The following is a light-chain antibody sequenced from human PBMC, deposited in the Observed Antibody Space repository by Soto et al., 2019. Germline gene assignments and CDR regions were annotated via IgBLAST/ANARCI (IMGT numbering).Light chain of an antibody. Sequence: EIVMTQSPATLSVSPGERAPLSCRASENVNSNLAWYQQKPGQAPRLLIYGAYTMATGIPARFSGSGSGTEFTLTISRLQSEDFAVYYCHQYNNWPPRIRFGQGTKLEIK. CDR1: ENVNSN. CDR3: HQYNNWPPRIR. J-gene: IGKJ2*01. V-gene: IGKV3-15*01. CDR2: GAY.